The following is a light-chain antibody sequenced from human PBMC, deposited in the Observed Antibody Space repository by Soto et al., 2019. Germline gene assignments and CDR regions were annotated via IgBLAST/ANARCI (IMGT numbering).Light chain of an antibody. CDR3: QHYDSFPHT. V-gene: IGKV1-5*01. J-gene: IGKJ2*01. CDR1: QSISSW. Sequence: DIPMTQSPSTLSASVGDRVTITCRASQSISSWLAWYQQKPGIAPKLLIYHASNLDSGVPSRFSGSGYGTEFTLTISSLQPDDFATYYCQHYDSFPHTFGQGAKLEIK. CDR2: HAS.